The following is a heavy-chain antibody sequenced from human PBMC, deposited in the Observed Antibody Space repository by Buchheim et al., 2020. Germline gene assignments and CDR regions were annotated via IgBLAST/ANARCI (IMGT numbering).Heavy chain of an antibody. CDR1: AFTLSSSA. CDR3: ARGSGYYFDF. V-gene: IGHV3-23*01. J-gene: IGHJ4*02. CDR2: VGRGGTP. Sequence: EVQLLESGGDLVQPGGSLRFSCAASAFTLSSSAMRWVRQAPGKGLEWISTVGRGGTPYYADSVKGRFTISRDNSKNTLYLQMNSLRAEDTAIYYCARGSGYYFDFWGPGTL.